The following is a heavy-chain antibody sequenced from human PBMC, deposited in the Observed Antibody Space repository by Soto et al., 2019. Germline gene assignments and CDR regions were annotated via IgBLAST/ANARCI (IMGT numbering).Heavy chain of an antibody. J-gene: IGHJ4*02. V-gene: IGHV1-3*05. Sequence: QVQLVQSGAEEKKPGASVKVSCKASGYTFTSYAMHWVRQAPGQRLEWMGWINAGIGNTKYSQKFQGRVTITRDTSASTAYMELSSPRSEDTAVYYCARDLYYDFWSGCFDYWGQGTLVTVSS. CDR1: GYTFTSYA. CDR2: INAGIGNT. CDR3: ARDLYYDFWSGCFDY. D-gene: IGHD3-3*01.